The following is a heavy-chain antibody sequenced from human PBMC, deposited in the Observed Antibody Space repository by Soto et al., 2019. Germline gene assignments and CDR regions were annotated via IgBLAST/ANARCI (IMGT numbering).Heavy chain of an antibody. CDR3: ARDPLVESDAFDI. D-gene: IGHD2-15*01. V-gene: IGHV4-31*03. CDR2: IYYSGST. J-gene: IGHJ3*02. CDR1: GGSISSGGYY. Sequence: SETLSLTCTVSGGSISSGGYYWSWIRQHPGKGLEWIGYIYYSGSTYYNPSLKSRVTISVDTSKNQFSLKLSSVTAADTAVYYCARDPLVESDAFDIWGQGTMVTVSS.